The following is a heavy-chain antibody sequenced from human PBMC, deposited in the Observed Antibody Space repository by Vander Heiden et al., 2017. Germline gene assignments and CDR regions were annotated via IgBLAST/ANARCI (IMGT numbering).Heavy chain of an antibody. CDR2: MYTGGLT. Sequence: EVELVESGGGLIQPGGSLSLFCAAYGFSVSSNYMTWARQAPGKGLEWFSVMYTGGLTDYADSVKGRFTISRDNSKNTVYLQMNSLRVEDTAVYYCARDLVTSGQGIYRWGQGTLVIVS. CDR1: GFSVSSNY. CDR3: ARDLVTSGQGIYR. D-gene: IGHD2-2*01. J-gene: IGHJ5*02. V-gene: IGHV3-53*01.